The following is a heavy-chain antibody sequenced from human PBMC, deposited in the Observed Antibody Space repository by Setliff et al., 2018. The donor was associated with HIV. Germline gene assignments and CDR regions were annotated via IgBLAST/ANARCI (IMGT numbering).Heavy chain of an antibody. CDR1: GGSISNYY. Sequence: PSQTLSLTCTVSGGSISNYYWNWIRQPPGKGLEWIGYIYYTGSTNYDPSLKSRVTISLDTSKDQFSLKLSSVTAADTAIYYCARLGEYSSSTVPYFDYWGPGILVTVS. CDR3: ARLGEYSSSTVPYFDY. J-gene: IGHJ4*02. V-gene: IGHV4-59*01. CDR2: IYYTGST. D-gene: IGHD6-6*01.